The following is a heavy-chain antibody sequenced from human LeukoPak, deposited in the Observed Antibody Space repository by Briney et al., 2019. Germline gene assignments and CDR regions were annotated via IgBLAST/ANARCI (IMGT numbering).Heavy chain of an antibody. CDR1: GFSFSSYE. V-gene: IGHV3-48*03. J-gene: IGHJ4*02. Sequence: GGSLRLSCAASGFSFSSYEMNWVRQAPGKGLEWVSYISSSGSTIYYADSVKGRFTISRDNAKNSLYLQMNSLRAEDTAVYYCARDGEMATVWGQGTLVTVSS. D-gene: IGHD5-24*01. CDR3: ARDGEMATV. CDR2: ISSSGSTI.